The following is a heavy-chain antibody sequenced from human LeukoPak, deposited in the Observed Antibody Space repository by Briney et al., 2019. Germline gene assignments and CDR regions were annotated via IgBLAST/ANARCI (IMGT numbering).Heavy chain of an antibody. CDR3: AREGYSSSPNDAFDI. Sequence: GRSLRLSCAASGFTFSSYSMNWVRQAPGKGLEWVSSISSSSSYIYYADSVKGRFTISRDNAKNSLYLQMNSLRAEDTAVYYCAREGYSSSPNDAFDIWGQGTMVTVSS. J-gene: IGHJ3*02. CDR2: ISSSSSYI. D-gene: IGHD6-6*01. CDR1: GFTFSSYS. V-gene: IGHV3-21*01.